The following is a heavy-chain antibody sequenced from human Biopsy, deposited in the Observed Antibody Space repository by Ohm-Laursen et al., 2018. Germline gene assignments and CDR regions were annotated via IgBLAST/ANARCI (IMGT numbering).Heavy chain of an antibody. Sequence: GASVKVSCKASGGTFTNYAINWLRQAPGQGLQWMGGIMSLYNTTNYAQKFWDRITVTADKSTNTVYMTLSSLTSEDTAVYFCARGLGGYDYWYFDLWGRGTLVIVSS. CDR1: GGTFTNYA. CDR3: ARGLGGYDYWYFDL. CDR2: IMSLYNTT. J-gene: IGHJ2*01. D-gene: IGHD5-12*01. V-gene: IGHV1-69*06.